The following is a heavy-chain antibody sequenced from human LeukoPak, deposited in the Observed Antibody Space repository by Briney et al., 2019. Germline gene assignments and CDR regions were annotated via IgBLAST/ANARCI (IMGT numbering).Heavy chain of an antibody. CDR2: IRYDGSNK. CDR1: GFTFSSYG. D-gene: IGHD2-2*01. V-gene: IGHV3-30*02. Sequence: GGSLRLSCAASGFTFSSYGMHWVRQAPGKGLEWVAFIRYDGSNKYYADSVKGRFIISRDNSKNTLYLQMNSLRAEDTAVYYCAKDHLGYCSSTSCSGGSDYWGQGTLVTVSS. CDR3: AKDHLGYCSSTSCSGGSDY. J-gene: IGHJ4*02.